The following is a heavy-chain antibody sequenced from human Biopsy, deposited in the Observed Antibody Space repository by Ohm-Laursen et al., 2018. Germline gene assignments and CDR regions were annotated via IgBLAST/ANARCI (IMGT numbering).Heavy chain of an antibody. D-gene: IGHD2/OR15-2a*01. CDR3: ARATNSTGWPYYYFYGMDV. CDR1: GGSISSDY. Sequence: GTLSLTCTVSGGSISSDYWSWIRQTPGKGLEWIGYIYYSGSTNYNPSLKSRVTISVDTSKNQFSLRLNSVTAADTAVYYCARATNSTGWPYYYFYGMDVWSQGTLGTVSS. J-gene: IGHJ6*02. V-gene: IGHV4-59*01. CDR2: IYYSGST.